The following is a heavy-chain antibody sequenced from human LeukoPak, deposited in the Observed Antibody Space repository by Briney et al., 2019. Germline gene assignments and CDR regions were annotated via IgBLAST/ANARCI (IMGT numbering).Heavy chain of an antibody. CDR1: GFTLSSYA. Sequence: PGRSLRLSCAASGFTLSSYAMHWVRQAPGKGLEWVAVISYDGSNKYYADSVKGRFTISRDNAKNSLYLQMNSLRVEDTAVYYCARPVLRFLEWSIPLSYMDVWGKGTTVTVSS. D-gene: IGHD3-3*01. J-gene: IGHJ6*03. V-gene: IGHV3-30-3*01. CDR2: ISYDGSNK. CDR3: ARPVLRFLEWSIPLSYMDV.